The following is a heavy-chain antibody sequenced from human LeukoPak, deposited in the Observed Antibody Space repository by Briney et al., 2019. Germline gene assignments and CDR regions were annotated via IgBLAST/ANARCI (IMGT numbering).Heavy chain of an antibody. CDR3: ARALGGYDILTGQDY. Sequence: GGSLRLSCAASGFTFSSYSMNWVRQAPGKGLEWVSSISSSSSYIYYADSVKGRFTISRDNAKNSLYLQMNSLRAEDTAVYYCARALGGYDILTGQDYWGQGTLVTVSS. CDR1: GFTFSSYS. CDR2: ISSSSSYI. V-gene: IGHV3-21*01. D-gene: IGHD3-9*01. J-gene: IGHJ4*02.